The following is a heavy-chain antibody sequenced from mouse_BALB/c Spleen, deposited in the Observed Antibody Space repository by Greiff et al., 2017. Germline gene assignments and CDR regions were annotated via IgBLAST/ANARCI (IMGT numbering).Heavy chain of an antibody. CDR1: GFTFTDYY. CDR3: ARAYGSSPFAY. D-gene: IGHD1-1*01. CDR2: IRNKANGYTT. J-gene: IGHJ3*01. Sequence: EVQLVESGGGLVQPGGSLRLSCATSGFTFTDYYMSWVRQPPGKALEWLGFIRNKANGYTTEYSASVKGRFTISRDNSQSILYLQMNTLRAEDSATYYCARAYGSSPFAYWGQGTLVTVAA. V-gene: IGHV7-3*02.